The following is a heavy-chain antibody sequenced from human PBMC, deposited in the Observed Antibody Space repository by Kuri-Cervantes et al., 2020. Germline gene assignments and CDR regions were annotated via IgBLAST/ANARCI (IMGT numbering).Heavy chain of an antibody. CDR1: AFTFSSYG. J-gene: IGHJ2*01. Sequence: GGSLRLSCAASAFTFSSYGMHWVRQAPGKGLEWVAVIGFDGHNEDYADSVKGRFTISRDNSKSTLYLQMNSLRAEDTAVYYCAREIPRYFDLWGRGTLVTVSS. D-gene: IGHD2-21*01. V-gene: IGHV3-33*01. CDR3: AREIPRYFDL. CDR2: IGFDGHNE.